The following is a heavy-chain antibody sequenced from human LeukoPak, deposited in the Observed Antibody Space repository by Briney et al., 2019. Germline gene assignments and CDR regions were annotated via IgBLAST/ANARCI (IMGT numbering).Heavy chain of an antibody. CDR3: ARDYAGGWHHFDS. J-gene: IGHJ4*02. D-gene: IGHD6-19*01. Sequence: PGGSLRLSCAASGFTVSNAWMSWFRQAPGKGLEWVGRIKSKTDGCTTDYAAPVKGRFTISRDDSKNTLYLQMNSLKTEDTAVYYCARDYAGGWHHFDSWGQGALVTVSS. CDR1: GFTVSNAW. V-gene: IGHV3-15*01. CDR2: IKSKTDGCTT.